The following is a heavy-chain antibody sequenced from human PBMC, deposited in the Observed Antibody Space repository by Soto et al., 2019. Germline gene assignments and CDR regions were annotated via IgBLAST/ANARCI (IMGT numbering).Heavy chain of an antibody. CDR3: ARDHRSSTYDVWGGYWEVYSWFDP. Sequence: PSETLSLTCTVSGGSISSYYWSWIRQPPGKGLEWIGYIYYSGSTNYNPSLKSRVTISVDTSKNQFSLKLSSVTAADTAVYYCARDHRSSTYDVWGGYWEVYSWFDPWGQGTLVTVSS. D-gene: IGHD3-3*01. CDR2: IYYSGST. V-gene: IGHV4-59*01. CDR1: GGSISSYY. J-gene: IGHJ5*02.